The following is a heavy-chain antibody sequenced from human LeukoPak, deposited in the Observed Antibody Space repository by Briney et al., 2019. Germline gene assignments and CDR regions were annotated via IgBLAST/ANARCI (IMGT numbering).Heavy chain of an antibody. V-gene: IGHV3-21*01. Sequence: GGSLRLSCAASRFTFSSSAMNWVRQAPGKGLEWVSSINQGASHIYYADSVRGRFTISRDNAKNSLYLQMSSLRAEDTAVYYCARDPTRYRRYGYFDYWGQGTLVTLSS. CDR2: INQGASHI. CDR1: RFTFSSSA. CDR3: ARDPTRYRRYGYFDY. J-gene: IGHJ4*02. D-gene: IGHD3-9*01.